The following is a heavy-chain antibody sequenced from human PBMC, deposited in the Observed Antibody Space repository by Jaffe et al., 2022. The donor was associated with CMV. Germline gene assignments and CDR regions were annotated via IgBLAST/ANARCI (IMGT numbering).Heavy chain of an antibody. J-gene: IGHJ6*03. D-gene: IGHD3-22*01. CDR1: GFSLSTSGMC. CDR3: ARLSYYYDSSGYRRYHYYYYYMDV. CDR2: IDWDDDK. Sequence: QVTLRESGPALVKPTQTLTLTCTFSGFSLSTSGMCVSWIRQPPGKALEWLARIDWDDDKYYSTSLKTRLTISKDTSKNQVVLTMTNMDPVDTATYYCARLSYYYDSSGYRRYHYYYYYMDVWGKGTTVTVSS. V-gene: IGHV2-70*15.